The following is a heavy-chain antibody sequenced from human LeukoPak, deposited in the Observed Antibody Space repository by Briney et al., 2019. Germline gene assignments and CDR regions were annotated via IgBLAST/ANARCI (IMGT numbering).Heavy chain of an antibody. Sequence: PGGALRLPYAASGFTFSSYSMNWVRQAPAKGLEWVSSISICSSHILYAVSVKGRFNITRDNAKKALYLQMNSLRAEDTAVYYCARDKALRGIAVAVFDYWGQGTLVTVSS. J-gene: IGHJ4*02. CDR3: ARDKALRGIAVAVFDY. CDR1: GFTFSSYS. D-gene: IGHD6-13*01. V-gene: IGHV3-21*01. CDR2: ISICSSHI.